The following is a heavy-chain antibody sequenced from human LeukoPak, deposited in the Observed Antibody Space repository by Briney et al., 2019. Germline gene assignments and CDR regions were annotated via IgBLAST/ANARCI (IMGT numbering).Heavy chain of an antibody. D-gene: IGHD3-10*01. CDR2: ISGSGGST. CDR3: ASPDEGSLGSDYYYYMAV. V-gene: IGHV3-23*01. Sequence: GGSLRLSCAASGFTFSSYAMSWVRQAPGKGLEWVSAISGSGGSTYYADSVKGRFTISRDNSKNTLYLQMNSLRAEDTAVCYCASPDEGSLGSDYYYYMAVWRKGTTVTVSS. CDR1: GFTFSSYA. J-gene: IGHJ6*03.